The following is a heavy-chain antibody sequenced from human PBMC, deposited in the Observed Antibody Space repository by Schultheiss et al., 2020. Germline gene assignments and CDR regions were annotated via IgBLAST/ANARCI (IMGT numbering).Heavy chain of an antibody. V-gene: IGHV3-33*06. Sequence: GESLKISCAASGFTFSSYAMHWVRQAPGKGLEWVAVIWYDGSNKYYADSVKGRFTISRDNSKNTLYLQMNSLRAEDTAVYYCAKDRPYYDFWSGYYTYYYYGMDVWGQGTTVTVSS. CDR1: GFTFSSYA. J-gene: IGHJ6*02. D-gene: IGHD3-3*01. CDR3: AKDRPYYDFWSGYYTYYYYGMDV. CDR2: IWYDGSNK.